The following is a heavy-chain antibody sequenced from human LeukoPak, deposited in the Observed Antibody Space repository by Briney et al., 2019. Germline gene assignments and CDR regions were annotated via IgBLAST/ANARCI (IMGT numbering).Heavy chain of an antibody. V-gene: IGHV4-59*12. J-gene: IGHJ4*02. D-gene: IGHD3-10*01. CDR1: GGSISSYY. CDR2: IYHSGST. CDR3: ASLSTMVRGAIDY. Sequence: SETLSLTCTVSGGSISSYYWSWIRQPPGKGLEWIGYIYHSGSTYYNPSLKSRVTISVDRSKNQFSLKLSSVTAADTAVYYCASLSTMVRGAIDYWGQGTLVTVSS.